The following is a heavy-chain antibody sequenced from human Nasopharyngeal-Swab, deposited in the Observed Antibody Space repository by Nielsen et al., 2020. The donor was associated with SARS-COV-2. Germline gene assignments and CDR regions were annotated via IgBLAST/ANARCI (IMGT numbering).Heavy chain of an antibody. D-gene: IGHD6-13*01. CDR2: LRSKAYGGTT. Sequence: GESLKISCTASGFTFGDYAMSWVRQAPGKGLEWLGFLRSKAYGGTTEYAASVKGRFTISRDDSKSIAYLQMNSLKTEDTAVYYCTRSLGIAAAGTLLYYYYYYMDVWGKGTTVTVSS. CDR1: GFTFGDYA. CDR3: TRSLGIAAAGTLLYYYYYYMDV. V-gene: IGHV3-49*04. J-gene: IGHJ6*03.